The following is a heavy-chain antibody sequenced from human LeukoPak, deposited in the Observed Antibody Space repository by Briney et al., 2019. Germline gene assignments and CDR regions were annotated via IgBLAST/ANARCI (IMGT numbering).Heavy chain of an antibody. Sequence: PSETLSLTCTVSGGSISSGGYYWSWIRQPPGKGLEWIGYIYHSGSTYYNPSLKSRVTISVDRSKNQFSLKLSSVTAADTAVYYCARQADLDVWGKGTTVTVSS. V-gene: IGHV4-30-2*01. CDR1: GGSISSGGYY. D-gene: IGHD6-13*01. J-gene: IGHJ6*04. CDR3: ARQADLDV. CDR2: IYHSGST.